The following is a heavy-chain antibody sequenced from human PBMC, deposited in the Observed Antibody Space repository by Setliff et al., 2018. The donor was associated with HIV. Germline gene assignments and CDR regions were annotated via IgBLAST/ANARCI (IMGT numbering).Heavy chain of an antibody. J-gene: IGHJ5*02. CDR1: GGSISSQY. Sequence: SETLSLTCTVSGGSISSQYWIWLRQTPGKGLESIGYVYNSGSTNYNPSLNSRVSISVDTSKNQFSLRLSSVTAADTSFYYCARVSRLHPFDPWGQGVLVTASS. CDR2: VYNSGST. D-gene: IGHD2-15*01. V-gene: IGHV4-59*11. CDR3: ARVSRLHPFDP.